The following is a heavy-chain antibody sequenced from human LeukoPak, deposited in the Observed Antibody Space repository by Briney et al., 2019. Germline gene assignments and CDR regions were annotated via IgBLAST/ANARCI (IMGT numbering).Heavy chain of an antibody. D-gene: IGHD2-15*01. CDR1: GYSFTNYW. V-gene: IGHV5-51*01. Sequence: GESLKISCKASGYSFTNYWIGWVRQMPGKGLEWMGIIYPGDSDTRYSPSFQGQVTISADKSISTAYLQWSSLKASDTAMYYCARLSCSGGSCYNYYYYGMDVWGQGTTVTVSS. CDR3: ARLSCSGGSCYNYYYYGMDV. CDR2: IYPGDSDT. J-gene: IGHJ6*02.